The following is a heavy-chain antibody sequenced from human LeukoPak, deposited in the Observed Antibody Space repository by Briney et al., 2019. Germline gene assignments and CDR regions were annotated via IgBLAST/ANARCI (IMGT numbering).Heavy chain of an antibody. D-gene: IGHD3/OR15-3a*01. CDR3: AREVESGLVYNWFDP. Sequence: SQTLSLTCAISGDTVSSNSAAWNWIRQSPSRGLEWLGRTYYRSKWYNNYAVSLNSRITINPDTSKNQFSLQLNSVTPEDSAVYYCAREVESGLVYNWFDPWGQGTLVTVSS. CDR1: GDTVSSNSAA. CDR2: TYYRSKWYN. J-gene: IGHJ5*02. V-gene: IGHV6-1*01.